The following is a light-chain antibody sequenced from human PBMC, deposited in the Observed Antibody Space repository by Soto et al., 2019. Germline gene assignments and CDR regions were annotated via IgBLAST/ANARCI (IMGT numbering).Light chain of an antibody. CDR2: DAS. CDR3: QQYNSYSGT. V-gene: IGKV1-5*01. Sequence: DIQMTQSPSSLSASVGDRVTITCRASQSISSWLAWYQQKPGKAPKLLIYDASSLESGVPSRFSGSGSGTEFTLNISSLRPDDFETYYCQQYNSYSGTFGQGTKVDIK. CDR1: QSISSW. J-gene: IGKJ1*01.